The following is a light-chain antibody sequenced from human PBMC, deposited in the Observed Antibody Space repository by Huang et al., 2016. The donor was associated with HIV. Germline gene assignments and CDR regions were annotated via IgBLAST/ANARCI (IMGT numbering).Light chain of an antibody. CDR2: DAY. CDR3: QQRINWPLT. J-gene: IGKJ4*01. CDR1: QSVNNY. Sequence: EIVLTQSPATLSLSPGERATLSCRASQSVNNYLAWYQQRPGQAPRLVIYDAYNRATGIPARFSGSGFGADFTLTISSLEPEDFAVYYCQQRINWPLTFGGGTKVGIK. V-gene: IGKV3-11*01.